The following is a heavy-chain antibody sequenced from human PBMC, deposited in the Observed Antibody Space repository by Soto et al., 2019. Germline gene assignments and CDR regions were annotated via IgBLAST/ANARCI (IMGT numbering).Heavy chain of an antibody. CDR2: MNPNSGNT. D-gene: IGHD2-2*01. V-gene: IGHV1-8*01. Sequence: QVQLVQSGAEVKKPGASVKVSCKASGYTFTSYDINWVRQATGQGLEWMGWMNPNSGNTGYAQKFQGRVTMTRITTISTAYMELSSLRSEDTAVDYCALFPYCRSTSCARTGFDPWGQGTLVTVSS. CDR1: GYTFTSYD. CDR3: ALFPYCRSTSCARTGFDP. J-gene: IGHJ5*02.